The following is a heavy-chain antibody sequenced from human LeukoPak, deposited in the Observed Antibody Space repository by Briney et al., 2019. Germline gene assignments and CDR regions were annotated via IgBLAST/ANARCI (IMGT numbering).Heavy chain of an antibody. D-gene: IGHD3-10*01. CDR2: ISAYNGNT. CDR3: AREVGSSMRSYYYYYMDV. Sequence: ASVKVSCKASGYTFTSYGISWVRQAPGQGLEWMGWISAYNGNTNYAQKLQGRVTMTTDTSTSTAYMELRSLRSDDTAVYYCAREVGSSMRSYYYYYMDVWGKGTTVTISS. V-gene: IGHV1-18*01. J-gene: IGHJ6*03. CDR1: GYTFTSYG.